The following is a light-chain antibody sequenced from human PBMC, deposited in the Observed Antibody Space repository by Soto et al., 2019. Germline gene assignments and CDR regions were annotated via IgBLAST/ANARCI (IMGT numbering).Light chain of an antibody. CDR2: AAS. J-gene: IGKJ1*01. CDR1: QGISSY. Sequence: VIWMTQSPSLLSASTGDRVTISCRMSQGISSYLAWYQQKPGKAPELLIYAASNLQSGIPSRFRGSRSGTEFTLNVSSLQPEDFATYYCLQDHDDSWTFGQGTKVDIK. V-gene: IGKV1D-8*03. CDR3: LQDHDDSWT.